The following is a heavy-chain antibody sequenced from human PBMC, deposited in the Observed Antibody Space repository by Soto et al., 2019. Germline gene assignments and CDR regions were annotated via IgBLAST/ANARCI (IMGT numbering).Heavy chain of an antibody. D-gene: IGHD3-10*01. CDR2: INHSGST. Sequence: SETLSLTCAVYGGSFSGYYWSWIRQPPGKGLEWIGEINHSGSTNYNPSLKSRVTISVDTSKNQFSLKLSSVTAADTAVYYCARVGRITMVRGVTNWFDPWGQGTLVTVSS. CDR3: ARVGRITMVRGVTNWFDP. CDR1: GGSFSGYY. J-gene: IGHJ5*02. V-gene: IGHV4-34*01.